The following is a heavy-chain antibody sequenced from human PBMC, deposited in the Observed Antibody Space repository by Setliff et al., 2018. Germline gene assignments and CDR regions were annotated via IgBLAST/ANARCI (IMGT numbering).Heavy chain of an antibody. D-gene: IGHD1-26*01. CDR3: ARDNTMVGATDY. V-gene: IGHV4-61*02. CDR1: GGSISSGTYY. CDR2: LHTSGSI. Sequence: SETLSLTCTVSGGSISSGTYYWSWIRQPAGKVLEWIGRLHTSGSIDYNPSLKSRVTISVDTSKNQFSLRLRSVTAADTAVYFCARDNTMVGATDYWGLGTLVTVSS. J-gene: IGHJ4*02.